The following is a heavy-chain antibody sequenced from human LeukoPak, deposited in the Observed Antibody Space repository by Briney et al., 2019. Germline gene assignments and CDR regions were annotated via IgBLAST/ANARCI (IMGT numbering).Heavy chain of an antibody. CDR1: GGSINSYY. J-gene: IGHJ3*01. CDR2: IYYSGST. Sequence: SETLSLTCTVSGGSINSYYWSWIRQPPGKGLEWIGYIYYSGSTNYNPSHKGRVTISVDTSKNQFSLKLSSVTAADTAVYYCARTVIAVAPFGFWGQGTMVTVSS. CDR3: ARTVIAVAPFGF. D-gene: IGHD6-19*01. V-gene: IGHV4-59*08.